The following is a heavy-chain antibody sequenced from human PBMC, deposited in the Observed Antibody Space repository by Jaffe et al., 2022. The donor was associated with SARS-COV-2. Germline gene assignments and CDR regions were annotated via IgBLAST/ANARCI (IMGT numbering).Heavy chain of an antibody. CDR3: ARDRQKYFEWLAPDY. CDR1: GFTFNEYY. Sequence: QVQLVESGGGLVKPGGSLRLSCAASGFTFNEYYMTWIRQAPGKGLECVSYISSSGSTIYYADSVKGRFTISRDNDKNSVYLQMDSLRAEDTAVYYCARDRQKYFEWLAPDYWGQGTLVAVSS. D-gene: IGHD3-9*01. V-gene: IGHV3-11*01. CDR2: ISSSGSTI. J-gene: IGHJ4*02.